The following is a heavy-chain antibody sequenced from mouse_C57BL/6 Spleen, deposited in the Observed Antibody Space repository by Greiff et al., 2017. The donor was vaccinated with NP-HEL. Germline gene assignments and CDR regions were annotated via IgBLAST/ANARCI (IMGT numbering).Heavy chain of an antibody. V-gene: IGHV5-6*01. CDR3: ARSLITTVGNFDV. CDR1: GFTFSSYG. D-gene: IGHD1-1*01. Sequence: EVQGVESGGDLVKPGGSLKLSCAASGFTFSSYGMSWVRQTPDKRLEWVATISSGGSYTYYPDSVKGRFTISRDNAKNTLYLQMSSLKSEDTAMYYCARSLITTVGNFDVWGTGTTVTVSS. CDR2: ISSGGSYT. J-gene: IGHJ1*03.